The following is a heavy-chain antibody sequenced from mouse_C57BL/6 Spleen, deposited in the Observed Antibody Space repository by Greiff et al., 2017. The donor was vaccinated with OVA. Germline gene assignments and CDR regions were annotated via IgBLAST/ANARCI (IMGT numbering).Heavy chain of an antibody. V-gene: IGHV5-4*01. Sequence: DVQLQESGGGLVKPGGSLKLSCAASGFTFSSYAMSWVRQTPEKRLEWVATISDGGSYTYYPDNVKGRFTISRDNAKNNLYLQMSHLKSEDTAMYYCARAGDVDFDYWGQGTTLTVSS. CDR3: ARAGDVDFDY. CDR2: ISDGGSYT. CDR1: GFTFSSYA. J-gene: IGHJ2*01. D-gene: IGHD3-3*01.